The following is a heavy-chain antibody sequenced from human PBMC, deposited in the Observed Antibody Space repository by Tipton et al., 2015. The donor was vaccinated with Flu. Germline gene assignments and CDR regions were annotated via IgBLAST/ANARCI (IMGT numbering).Heavy chain of an antibody. Sequence: LRLSCTVSGGSISSNYWSWIRQTPEKGLGWIGYIYYIGNTSYNPSLKSRVTISVDTSKSQFSLKLRSVTAADAAVYYCAKGDSLFEDWGQGTLVTVSS. D-gene: IGHD2-21*02. CDR2: IYYIGNT. CDR1: GGSISSNY. J-gene: IGHJ4*02. CDR3: AKGDSLFED. V-gene: IGHV4-59*12.